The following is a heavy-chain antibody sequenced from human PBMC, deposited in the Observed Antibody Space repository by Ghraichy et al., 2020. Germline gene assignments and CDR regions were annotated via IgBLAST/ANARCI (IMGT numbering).Heavy chain of an antibody. J-gene: IGHJ6*03. CDR3: ARVGEYYYDSSGYFSDYYYMDV. D-gene: IGHD3-22*01. Sequence: ALVKVSCKASGYTFTGYYMHWVRQAPGQGLEWMGWINPNSGGTNYAQKFQGRVTMTRDTSISTAYMELSRLRSDDTAVYYCARVGEYYYDSSGYFSDYYYMDVWGKGTTVTVSS. CDR1: GYTFTGYY. V-gene: IGHV1-2*02. CDR2: INPNSGGT.